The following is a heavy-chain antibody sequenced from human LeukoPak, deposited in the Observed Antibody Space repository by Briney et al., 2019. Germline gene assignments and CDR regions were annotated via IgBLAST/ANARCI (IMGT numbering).Heavy chain of an antibody. D-gene: IGHD6-19*01. Sequence: KVSCKASGGTFSSYAISWVRQAPGQGLEWMGGIIPIFGTANYAQKFQGRVTMTRDTSTSTVYMELRSLRSEDTAVYYCARGTHMGAVAGPGYWGQGTPVTVSS. J-gene: IGHJ4*02. CDR1: GGTFSSYA. V-gene: IGHV1-69*05. CDR3: ARGTHMGAVAGPGY. CDR2: IIPIFGTA.